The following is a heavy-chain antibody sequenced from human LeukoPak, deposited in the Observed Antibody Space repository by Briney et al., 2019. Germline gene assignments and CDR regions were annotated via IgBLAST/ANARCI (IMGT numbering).Heavy chain of an antibody. D-gene: IGHD6-19*01. CDR3: ARRSTLYSSGRFYFDY. CDR1: GYTFTNYG. Sequence: GVSVKVSCKASGYTFTNYGITWVRQAPGQGLEWMGWISAHDGTRNYALKHEDRVTMTTDTSTSTAYMELRGLRSDDTAVYYCARRSTLYSSGRFYFDYWGQGTLVTVSS. CDR2: ISAHDGTR. J-gene: IGHJ4*02. V-gene: IGHV1-18*01.